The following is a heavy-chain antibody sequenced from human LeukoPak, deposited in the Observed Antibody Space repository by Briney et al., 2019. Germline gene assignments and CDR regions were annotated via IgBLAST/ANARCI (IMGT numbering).Heavy chain of an antibody. CDR1: GFTFSSYS. CDR2: ISSSSSYI. V-gene: IGHV3-21*01. Sequence: PGGSLRLSCAASGFTFSSYSMNWVRQAPGKGLEWVSSISSSSSYIYYADSVKGRFTISRDNAKNSLYLQMNSLRAEDTAVYYCARGDDSWDPFDFDYWGQGTLVTASS. D-gene: IGHD3-22*01. CDR3: ARGDDSWDPFDFDY. J-gene: IGHJ4*02.